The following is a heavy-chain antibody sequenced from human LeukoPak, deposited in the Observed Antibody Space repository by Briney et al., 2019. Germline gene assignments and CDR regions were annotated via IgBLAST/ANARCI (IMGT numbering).Heavy chain of an antibody. Sequence: ASVKVSCKASGYTFTSYGISWVRQAPGQGLEYMGWINPNSGGTNYAQKFQGRVTITRDTSISTAYMEVTRLESDDTAVYYCASRRSVAGFDPWGQGTLATVSS. CDR1: GYTFTSYG. J-gene: IGHJ5*02. CDR2: INPNSGGT. CDR3: ASRRSVAGFDP. V-gene: IGHV1-2*02. D-gene: IGHD6-19*01.